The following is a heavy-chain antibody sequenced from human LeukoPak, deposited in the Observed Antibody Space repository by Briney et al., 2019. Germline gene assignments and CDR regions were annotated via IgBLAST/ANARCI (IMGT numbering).Heavy chain of an antibody. CDR2: IWYDGSNK. CDR1: GFTFSSNG. Sequence: RGSPRLSCAASGFTFSSNGMHWVCQAPGKGLEWVALIWYDGSNKYYADSVKGRFTISRDNSKNTLFLQMNSLRAEDTAVYYCAGGVRHFDYWGQGTLVTVSS. V-gene: IGHV3-33*01. CDR3: AGGVRHFDY. J-gene: IGHJ4*02.